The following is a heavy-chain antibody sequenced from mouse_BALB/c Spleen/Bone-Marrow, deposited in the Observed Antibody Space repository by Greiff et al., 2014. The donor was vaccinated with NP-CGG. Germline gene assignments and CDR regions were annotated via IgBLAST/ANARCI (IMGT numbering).Heavy chain of an antibody. CDR2: IYPGSGNT. Sequence: VQLQQSGTELVRPGTSVKISCKASGYAFTNYWLGWVKHRPGHGLEWIGDIYPGSGNTYYNEKFKGKATLTADKSSSTAYMQLSGLTSEDSAVYFCTRRRSLDYWGQGTTLTVSS. V-gene: IGHV1-63*01. J-gene: IGHJ2*01. CDR1: GYAFTNYW. CDR3: TRRRSLDY.